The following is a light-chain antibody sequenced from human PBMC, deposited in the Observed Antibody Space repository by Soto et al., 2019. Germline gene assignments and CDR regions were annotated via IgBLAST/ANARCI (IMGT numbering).Light chain of an antibody. V-gene: IGLV2-23*02. CDR3: CSYSDTGSFVI. CDR1: SSDVGNYNL. CDR2: EVT. J-gene: IGLJ2*01. Sequence: QSALTQPASVSGSPGQSITISCTGTSSDVGNYNLVSWYQHQPGKAPKFIIYEVTKRPSGISHRFSGSKSGDTASLTSSGIQAEDEAEYYCCSYSDTGSFVIFGGGTKLTVL.